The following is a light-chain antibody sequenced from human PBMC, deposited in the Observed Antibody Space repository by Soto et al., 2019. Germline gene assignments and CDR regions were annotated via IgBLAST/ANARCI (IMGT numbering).Light chain of an antibody. CDR1: QSVSSSY. CDR2: GAS. V-gene: IGKV3-20*01. J-gene: IGKJ2*02. CDR3: QQYGSSPLGT. Sequence: EIVLTQSPGTLSLSPGERATLSCRASQSVSSSYLAWYQQKPGQAPRLLIYGASSRATGIPDRFSGSGSGTDFTLTISRLEPEDVAVYYCQQYGSSPLGTFGQGTKLEIK.